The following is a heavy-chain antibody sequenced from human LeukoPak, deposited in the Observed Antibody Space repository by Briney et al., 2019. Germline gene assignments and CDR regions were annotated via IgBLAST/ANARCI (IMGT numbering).Heavy chain of an antibody. CDR2: IIPIFGTA. J-gene: IGHJ3*02. CDR3: ARIRDGYNDAYDI. D-gene: IGHD5-24*01. V-gene: IGHV1-69*06. CDR1: GGTFSSYA. Sequence: GASVKVSCKASGGTFSSYAISWVRQAPGQGLEWMGGIIPIFGTANYAQKFQGRVTITADKSTSTAYMELSSLRSEDTALYYCARIRDGYNDAYDIWGQGTMVTVSS.